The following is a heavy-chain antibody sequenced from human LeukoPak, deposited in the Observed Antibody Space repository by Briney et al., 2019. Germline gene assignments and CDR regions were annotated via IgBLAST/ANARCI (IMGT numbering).Heavy chain of an antibody. Sequence: PSETLSLTCTVSGASISSSSYYWGWIRQPPGTGLEWIGSIYYGGSTYYNPSLKSRVTISVDTSKNQFSLKVNSVTAADTAVYYCARDAGHQLSRRNYYAMDVWGQGTTVTVSS. CDR3: ARDAGHQLSRRNYYAMDV. J-gene: IGHJ6*02. D-gene: IGHD2-2*01. CDR1: GASISSSSYY. CDR2: IYYGGST. V-gene: IGHV4-39*07.